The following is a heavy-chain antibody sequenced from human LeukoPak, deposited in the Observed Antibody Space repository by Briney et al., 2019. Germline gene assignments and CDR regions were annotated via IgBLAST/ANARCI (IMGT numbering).Heavy chain of an antibody. CDR2: IYYSGST. CDR1: GGSISSYY. D-gene: IGHD3-10*01. Sequence: PSETLSLTCTVSGGSISSYYWSWIRQPPGKGLEWIGYIYYSGSTNYNPSLKSRVTISVDTSKNQFSLKLSSVTAADTAVYYCARIAYYYGSGNWFDPWGQGTLVTVSS. J-gene: IGHJ5*02. CDR3: ARIAYYYGSGNWFDP. V-gene: IGHV4-59*01.